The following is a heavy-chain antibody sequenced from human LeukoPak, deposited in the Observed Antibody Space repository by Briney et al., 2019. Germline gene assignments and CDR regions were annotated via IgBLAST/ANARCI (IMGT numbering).Heavy chain of an antibody. CDR2: IYYSGST. D-gene: IGHD6-13*01. CDR1: GGSISSYY. Sequence: PSETLSLTCTVSGGSISSYYWSWIRQPPGKGLEWIGYIYYSGSTNYNPSLKSRVTISVDTSKTQFSLKLSSVTAADTAVYYCARGDYSSSWYNFGYWGQGTLVTVSS. V-gene: IGHV4-59*01. J-gene: IGHJ4*02. CDR3: ARGDYSSSWYNFGY.